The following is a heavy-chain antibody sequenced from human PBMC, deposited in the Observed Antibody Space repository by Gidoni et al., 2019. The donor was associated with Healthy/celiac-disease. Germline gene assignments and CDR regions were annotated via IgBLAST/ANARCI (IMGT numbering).Heavy chain of an antibody. Sequence: QLQLQQWGAGLLKRAETLSLTCAVYGGSFSGYYWSWIRQPPGKGLEWIGEINHSGSTNYNPSLKSRVTISVDTSKNQFSLKLSSVTAADTAVYYCASAARYDYGDWYFDLWGRGTLVTVSS. CDR3: ASAARYDYGDWYFDL. CDR1: GGSFSGYY. V-gene: IGHV4-34*01. CDR2: INHSGST. D-gene: IGHD4-17*01. J-gene: IGHJ2*01.